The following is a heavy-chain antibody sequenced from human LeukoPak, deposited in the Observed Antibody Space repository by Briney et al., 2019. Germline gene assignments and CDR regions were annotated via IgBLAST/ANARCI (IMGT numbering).Heavy chain of an antibody. D-gene: IGHD2-2*02. CDR3: TTLDIVVVPAAIQHYYGMDV. J-gene: IGHJ6*02. Sequence: GGSLRLSCAASGFTFSNAWMSWVRQAPGKGLEWVGRIKSKTDGGTTDYAAPVKGGFTISRDDSKNTLYLQMNSLKTEDTAVYYCTTLDIVVVPAAIQHYYGMDVWGQGTTVTVSS. V-gene: IGHV3-15*01. CDR1: GFTFSNAW. CDR2: IKSKTDGGTT.